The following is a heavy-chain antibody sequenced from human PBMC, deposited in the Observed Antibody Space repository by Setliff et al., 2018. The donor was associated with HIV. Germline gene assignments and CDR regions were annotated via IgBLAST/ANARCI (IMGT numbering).Heavy chain of an antibody. V-gene: IGHV3-64D*09. J-gene: IGHJ4*02. CDR2: LSRGGDNT. D-gene: IGHD3-22*01. Sequence: GSLRLSCLVSGFTVSTYSLNWARQAPGKRPEYVAALSRGGDNTKYADSVKGRFIISRDTSKNTLYLQMSSLRPEDTAIYYCVKPYTGYYYDGSVYDDFWGQGTLVTVSS. CDR1: GFTVSTYS. CDR3: VKPYTGYYYDGSVYDDF.